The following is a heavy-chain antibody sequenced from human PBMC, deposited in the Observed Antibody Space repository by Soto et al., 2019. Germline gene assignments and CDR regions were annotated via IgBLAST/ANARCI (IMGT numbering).Heavy chain of an antibody. CDR1: GGSISSGGYY. Sequence: SETLSLTCTVSGGSISSGGYYWSWIRQHPGKGLEWIGYIYYSGSTYYNPSLKSRVTISVDTSKNQFSLKLSSVTAADTAVYYCARDRIAAAGSSYYYYYGMDVWGQGTTVTVSS. V-gene: IGHV4-31*03. J-gene: IGHJ6*02. CDR3: ARDRIAAAGSSYYYYYGMDV. CDR2: IYYSGST. D-gene: IGHD6-13*01.